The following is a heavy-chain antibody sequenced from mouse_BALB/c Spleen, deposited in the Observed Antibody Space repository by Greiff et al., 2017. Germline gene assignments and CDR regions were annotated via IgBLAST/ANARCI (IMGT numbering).Heavy chain of an antibody. CDR3: ARQERPYDGYSNPNYYAMDY. J-gene: IGHJ4*01. Sequence: EVQLVESGGGLVQPGGSLKLSCAASGFTFSSYTMSWVRQTPEKRLEWVAYISNGGGSTYYPDTVKGRFTISRDNAKNTLYLQMSSLKSEDTAMYYCARQERPYDGYSNPNYYAMDYWGQGTSVTVSS. CDR2: ISNGGGST. D-gene: IGHD2-3*01. CDR1: GFTFSSYT. V-gene: IGHV5-12-2*01.